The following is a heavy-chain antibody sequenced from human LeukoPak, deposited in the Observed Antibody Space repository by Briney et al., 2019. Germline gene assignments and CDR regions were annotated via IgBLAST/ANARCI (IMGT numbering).Heavy chain of an antibody. CDR3: ARAAKWEFYHYYMDV. Sequence: TGGSLRLSCVASEFTFSSYSMIWVRQAPGKGLEWISYISNGGGNRYCADSVKGRFTISRDNAKNLLYLQMNNLRADDTAVYYCARAAKWEFYHYYMDVWGKGTTVAVSS. CDR2: ISNGGGNR. CDR1: EFTFSSYS. V-gene: IGHV3-48*01. D-gene: IGHD1-26*01. J-gene: IGHJ6*03.